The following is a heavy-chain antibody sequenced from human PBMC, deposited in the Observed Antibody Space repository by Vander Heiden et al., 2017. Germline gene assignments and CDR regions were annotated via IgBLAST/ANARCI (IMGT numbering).Heavy chain of an antibody. D-gene: IGHD1-7*01. Sequence: QVQLVESGGGVVQPGRSLRLPCAASGFTFSSYGMHGVRQAPGKGLEWVAVISYDGSNKYYADSVKGRFTISRDNSKNTLYLQMNSLRAEDTAVYYCAKENNWNYEFDYWGQGTLVTVSS. J-gene: IGHJ4*02. V-gene: IGHV3-30*18. CDR3: AKENNWNYEFDY. CDR2: ISYDGSNK. CDR1: GFTFSSYG.